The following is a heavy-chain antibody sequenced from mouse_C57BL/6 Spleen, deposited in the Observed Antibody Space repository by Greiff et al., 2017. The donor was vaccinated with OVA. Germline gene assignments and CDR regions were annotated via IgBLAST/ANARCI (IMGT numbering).Heavy chain of an antibody. CDR2: IYPGSGNT. CDR1: GYTFTDYY. V-gene: IGHV1-76*01. D-gene: IGHD1-1*02. J-gene: IGHJ3*01. Sequence: QVQLQQSGAELVRPGASVKLSCKASGYTFTDYYINWVKQRPGQGLEWIARIYPGSGNTYYNEKFKGKATLTAEKSSSTAYMQLSSLTSEDSAVYFCARSGWGSYSWFAYWGQGTLVTGSA. CDR3: ARSGWGSYSWFAY.